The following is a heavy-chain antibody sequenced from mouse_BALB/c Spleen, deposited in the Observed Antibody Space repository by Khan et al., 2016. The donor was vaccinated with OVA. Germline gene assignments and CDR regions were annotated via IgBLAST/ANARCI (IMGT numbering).Heavy chain of an antibody. J-gene: IGHJ4*01. CDR2: ISSASSTI. CDR3: TRGYGSRDPYYYAMDY. D-gene: IGHD1-1*01. CDR1: GFTFSSFG. Sequence: EVELVESGGGLVQPGGSRKLSCAASGFTFSSFGMHWVRQAPEKGLDWVAYISSASSTIYYADAVKGRFTISRDNPKNTLFLQMTSLRSEDTAMYYCTRGYGSRDPYYYAMDYWGQGTSVTVSS. V-gene: IGHV5-17*02.